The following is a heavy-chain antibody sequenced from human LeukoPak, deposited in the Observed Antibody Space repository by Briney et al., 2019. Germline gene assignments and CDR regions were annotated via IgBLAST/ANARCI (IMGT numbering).Heavy chain of an antibody. CDR3: ARRAILAYCGGDCYYR. J-gene: IGHJ5*02. Sequence: SETLSLTCTVSGGSISSSSYYWGWIRQPPGKGLEWIGSIYYSGSTYYNPSLKGRVTISVDTPKNQFSLKLSSVTAADTAVYYCARRAILAYCGGDCYYRWGQGTLVTVSS. CDR2: IYYSGST. CDR1: GGSISSSSYY. D-gene: IGHD2-21*02. V-gene: IGHV4-39*01.